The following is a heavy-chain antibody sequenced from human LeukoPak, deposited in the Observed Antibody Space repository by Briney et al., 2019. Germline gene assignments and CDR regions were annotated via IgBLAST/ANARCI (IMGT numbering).Heavy chain of an antibody. CDR1: GGSTSSYY. CDR2: IYTSGST. D-gene: IGHD6-6*01. V-gene: IGHV4-4*09. Sequence: PSETLSLTCTVSGGSTSSYYWSWIRQPPGKGLEWIGYIYTSGSTNYNPSLKSRATISVDTSKNQFSLKLSSVTAADTAVYYCARLAKYSSSVGLDYWGQGTLVTVSS. J-gene: IGHJ4*02. CDR3: ARLAKYSSSVGLDY.